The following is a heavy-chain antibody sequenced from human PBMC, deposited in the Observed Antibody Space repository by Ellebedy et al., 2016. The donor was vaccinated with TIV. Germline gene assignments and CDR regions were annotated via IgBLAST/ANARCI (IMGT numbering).Heavy chain of an antibody. Sequence: GESLKISCAASGFTFSIYWMHWVRQAPGKGLVWVSRINSDGSSTTYADSVKGRFTFSRDNAKNTLYLQMNSLRAEDTAVYYCARGRDGPYGMDVWGQGTTVTVSS. CDR3: ARGRDGPYGMDV. CDR1: GFTFSIYW. V-gene: IGHV3-74*01. CDR2: INSDGSST. D-gene: IGHD5-24*01. J-gene: IGHJ6*02.